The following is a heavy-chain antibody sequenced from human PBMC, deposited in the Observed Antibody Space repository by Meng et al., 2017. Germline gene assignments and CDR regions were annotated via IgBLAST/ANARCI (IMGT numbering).Heavy chain of an antibody. V-gene: IGHV4-59*12. CDR1: GGSISSYY. Sequence: SETLSLTCTVSGGSISSYYWSWIRQPPGKGLEWIGYIYYSGSTNYNPSLKSRVTISVDTSKNQFSLKLSSVTAADTAVYYCARESHYYGSGSYDHWGQGTLVTVPQ. J-gene: IGHJ4*02. CDR3: ARESHYYGSGSYDH. D-gene: IGHD3-10*01. CDR2: IYYSGST.